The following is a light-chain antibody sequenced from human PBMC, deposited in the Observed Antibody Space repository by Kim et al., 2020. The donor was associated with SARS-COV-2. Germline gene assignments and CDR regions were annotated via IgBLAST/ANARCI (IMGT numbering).Light chain of an antibody. CDR2: GAS. CDR3: QQYGSSPLT. J-gene: IGKJ4*01. Sequence: LSPGERATLSCRASQSVRSNYLTWYQQKPGQAPRLLIYGASSRATGIPDRFSGTGSGTDFTLIISRLEPEDFAVYYCQQYGSSPLTFGGGTKVEI. V-gene: IGKV3-20*01. CDR1: QSVRSNY.